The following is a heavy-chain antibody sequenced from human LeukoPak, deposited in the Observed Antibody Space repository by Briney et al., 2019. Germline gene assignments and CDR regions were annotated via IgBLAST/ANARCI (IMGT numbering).Heavy chain of an antibody. J-gene: IGHJ4*02. CDR2: IYHSGST. D-gene: IGHD3-10*01. Sequence: GSLRLSCAASGFTFDDYAMHWIRQPPGKGLEWIGIIYHSGSTYFNPSLKGRVTFSVDTSKNQFSLKLTSVTAADTAVYYCAREPIIDEPTDYWGQGTLVTVSS. V-gene: IGHV4-38-2*02. CDR1: GFTFDDYA. CDR3: AREPIIDEPTDY.